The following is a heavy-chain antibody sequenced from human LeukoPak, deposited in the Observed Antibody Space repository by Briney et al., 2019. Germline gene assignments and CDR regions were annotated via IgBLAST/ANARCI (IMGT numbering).Heavy chain of an antibody. CDR2: IYLGDSEP. D-gene: IGHD6-6*01. CDR3: ASREDSSSDFDY. Sequence: GESLKISCKASGYSFTSYWIGWGRQMPGKGLEGMGIIYLGDSEPRYSRSFQGPVTISADKSISTAYLQWSSLKASDTAMYYCASREDSSSDFDYWGQGTLVTVSS. J-gene: IGHJ4*02. CDR1: GYSFTSYW. V-gene: IGHV5-51*01.